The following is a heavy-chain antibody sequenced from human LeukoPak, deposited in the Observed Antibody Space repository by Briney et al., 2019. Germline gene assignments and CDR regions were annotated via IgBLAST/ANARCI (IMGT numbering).Heavy chain of an antibody. D-gene: IGHD3-22*01. CDR1: GGSISSYY. Sequence: PSETLSLTCTVSGGSISSYYWSWIRQPAGKGLEWIGRIYTSGSTNYNPSLKSRVTISVDTSKNQFSLKLSSVTAADTAVYYCARDRDSNYYDSSGYLDYWGQGTLVTVSS. J-gene: IGHJ4*02. V-gene: IGHV4-4*07. CDR2: IYTSGST. CDR3: ARDRDSNYYDSSGYLDY.